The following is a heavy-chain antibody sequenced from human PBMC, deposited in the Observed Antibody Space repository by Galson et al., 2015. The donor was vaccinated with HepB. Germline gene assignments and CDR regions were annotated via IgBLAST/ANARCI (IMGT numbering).Heavy chain of an antibody. V-gene: IGHV1-69*02. D-gene: IGHD4-17*01. CDR1: GGTLTSYT. Sequence: SVKVSCKASGGTLTSYTISWVRQAPGQGLEWMGRIIPILKIVNYAQKFQGRLTITEDRSTSTGYMELSSLRAEDTAVYYCARGDYPGDNNFYYRMDVWGQGTTVTVSS. J-gene: IGHJ6*02. CDR3: ARGDYPGDNNFYYRMDV. CDR2: IIPILKIV.